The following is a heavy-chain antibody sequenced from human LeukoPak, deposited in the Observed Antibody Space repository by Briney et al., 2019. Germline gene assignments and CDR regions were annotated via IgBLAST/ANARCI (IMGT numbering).Heavy chain of an antibody. J-gene: IGHJ6*02. V-gene: IGHV3-30-3*01. CDR2: ISYDGSNK. CDR1: GFTFSTYA. Sequence: GRSLRLSCAASGFTFSTYAVHWVRQAPGKGLEWVAIISYDGSNKYYADSVKGRFTISRDNSKNTLYLQMNSLRAEDTAVYYCARDGIFSGSYRLDVWGQGTTVTVSS. D-gene: IGHD1-26*01. CDR3: ARDGIFSGSYRLDV.